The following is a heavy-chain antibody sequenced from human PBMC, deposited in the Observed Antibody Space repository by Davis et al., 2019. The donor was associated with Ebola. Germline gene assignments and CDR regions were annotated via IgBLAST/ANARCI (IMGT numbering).Heavy chain of an antibody. CDR2: IYWDDDK. CDR1: GFSLSTSGVG. D-gene: IGHD6-13*01. CDR3: AHRRGAALAY. Sequence: SGPTLVKPTQTLTLTCTFSGFSLSTSGVGVGWIRQPPGKALEWLALIYWDDDKRYSPSLRNRLTIKKDNSKDQVVLTMTNMDPVDTATYYCAHRRGAALAYWGQGTLVTVSS. V-gene: IGHV2-5*02. J-gene: IGHJ4*02.